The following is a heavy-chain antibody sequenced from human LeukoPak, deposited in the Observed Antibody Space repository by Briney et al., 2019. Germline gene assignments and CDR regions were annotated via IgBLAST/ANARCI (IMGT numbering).Heavy chain of an antibody. Sequence: SETLSLTCTVSCGSISSGIYYWGWIRQPPGKGLEWIGSIYYSGNTYYNPSLKGRVTISVDTSKNQLSLKLNSVTAADTAVYYCARHVRQQLPPKAFDYWGQGTLVTVSS. J-gene: IGHJ4*02. D-gene: IGHD6-13*01. CDR1: CGSISSGIYY. V-gene: IGHV4-39*01. CDR2: IYYSGNT. CDR3: ARHVRQQLPPKAFDY.